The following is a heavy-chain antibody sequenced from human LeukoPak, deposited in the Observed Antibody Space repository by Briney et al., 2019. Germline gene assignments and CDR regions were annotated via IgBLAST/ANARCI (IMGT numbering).Heavy chain of an antibody. V-gene: IGHV4-38-2*02. Sequence: SETLSLTCTVSGYSISSGYYWGRIRQPPGKGLEWIGSIYHSGSTYYNPSLKSRVTMSVDTSKQQFSLKLSSVTAADTAVYYCASNYYGSGSYYNRFGFDPWGQGTLVTVSS. CDR1: GYSISSGYY. J-gene: IGHJ5*02. D-gene: IGHD3-10*01. CDR2: IYHSGST. CDR3: ASNYYGSGSYYNRFGFDP.